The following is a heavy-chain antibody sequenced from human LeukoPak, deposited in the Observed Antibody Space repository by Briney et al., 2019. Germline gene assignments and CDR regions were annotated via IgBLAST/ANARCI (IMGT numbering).Heavy chain of an antibody. CDR2: ISGSGGST. D-gene: IGHD2-15*01. CDR1: GFTFSSYA. J-gene: IGHJ5*02. V-gene: IGHV3-23*01. CDR3: AKDPRTYVVVAATRMYWFDP. Sequence: GGSLRLSCAASGFTFSSYAMSWVRQAPGKGLEWVSAISGSGGSTYYADSEKGRFTISRDNSKHTLYLQMNSLRAEDTAVYYCAKDPRTYVVVAATRMYWFDPGGQGTLVTVSS.